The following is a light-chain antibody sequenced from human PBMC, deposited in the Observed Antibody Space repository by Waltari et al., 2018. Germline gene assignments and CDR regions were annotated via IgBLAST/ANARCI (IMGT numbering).Light chain of an antibody. CDR1: QSVLYSSNNENY. Sequence: DIVMTQYPASLTESLGERATINCKSSQSVLYSSNNENYLAWYQQKPGQPPKLLIYSESTRESGVPDRFSGSGSGTDFTLTISSLQAEDVAVYYCHQYYNTPYTFGQGTKLEIK. V-gene: IGKV4-1*01. J-gene: IGKJ2*01. CDR2: SES. CDR3: HQYYNTPYT.